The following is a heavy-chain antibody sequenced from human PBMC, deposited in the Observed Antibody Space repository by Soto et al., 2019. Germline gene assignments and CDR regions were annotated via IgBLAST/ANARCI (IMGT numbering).Heavy chain of an antibody. V-gene: IGHV4-34*01. J-gene: IGHJ4*02. CDR3: ARVKAVATRSRNRELDY. CDR1: GGSFSGYY. D-gene: IGHD5-12*01. CDR2: INHSGRT. Sequence: QVQLQQWGAGLLKPSETLSLTCAVYGGSFSGYYWSWIRQPPGKGLEWIGEINHSGRTNYNPSLKSRVTISVDTSKNQFSLKLSSVTAADTAVYYCARVKAVATRSRNRELDYWGQGTLVTVSS.